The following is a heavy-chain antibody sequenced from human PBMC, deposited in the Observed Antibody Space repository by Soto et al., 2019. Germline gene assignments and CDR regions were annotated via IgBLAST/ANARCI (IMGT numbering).Heavy chain of an antibody. CDR1: GYSIRSGYF. CDR2: MYHSGIT. CDR3: ARSMYSTSAQLYYGMDV. Sequence: SETLSLTCAVFGYSIRSGYFWGWIRQPPGKGLEWIGSMYHSGITYYNLSLKSRVTISVDTSKNQLSLKLSSATAADTAVYYCARSMYSTSAQLYYGMDVWGQGTTVTVSS. J-gene: IGHJ6*02. D-gene: IGHD6-6*01. V-gene: IGHV4-38-2*01.